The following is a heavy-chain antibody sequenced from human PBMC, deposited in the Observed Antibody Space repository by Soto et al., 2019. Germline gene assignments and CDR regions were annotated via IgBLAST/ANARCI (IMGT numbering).Heavy chain of an antibody. D-gene: IGHD2-8*01. CDR1: GFTFSSYG. CDR2: IWYDGSNK. Sequence: PGGSLRLSCAASGFTFSSYGMHWVRQAPGKGLEWVAVIWYDGSNKYYADSVKGRFTISRDNSKNTLYLQMNSLRAEDTAVYYCALDHCTNGVCYSIPADYWGQGTLVTVSS. J-gene: IGHJ4*02. V-gene: IGHV3-33*08. CDR3: ALDHCTNGVCYSIPADY.